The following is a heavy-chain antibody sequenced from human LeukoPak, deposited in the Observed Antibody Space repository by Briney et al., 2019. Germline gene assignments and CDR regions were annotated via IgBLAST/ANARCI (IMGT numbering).Heavy chain of an antibody. CDR1: GFTFSIFA. CDR3: ARVPIMYYDFWSGYYFDY. V-gene: IGHV3-23*01. D-gene: IGHD3-3*01. Sequence: GGSLRLSCAASGFTFSIFAMSWVRQAPGKGLEWVSSISARGGSTYYADSVKGRFTISRDNSKNTLYLQMNSLRAEDTAVYYCARVPIMYYDFWSGYYFDYWGQGTLVTVSS. CDR2: ISARGGST. J-gene: IGHJ4*02.